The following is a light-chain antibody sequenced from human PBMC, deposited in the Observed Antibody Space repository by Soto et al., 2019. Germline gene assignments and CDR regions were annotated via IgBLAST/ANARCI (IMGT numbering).Light chain of an antibody. CDR3: QAWDTTNVV. J-gene: IGLJ2*01. CDR2: QNN. Sequence: SYELTQPSSVSVSPGQTASITCSGDKLGDKYACWYQQRPGQSPVLVIYQNNKRPSGIPERFSGSNSGSTATLTISGTQPMDEADYYCQAWDTTNVVFGGGTQLTVL. V-gene: IGLV3-1*01. CDR1: KLGDKY.